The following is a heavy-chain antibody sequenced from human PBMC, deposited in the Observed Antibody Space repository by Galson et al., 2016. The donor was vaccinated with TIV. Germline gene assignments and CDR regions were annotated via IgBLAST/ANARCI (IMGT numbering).Heavy chain of an antibody. J-gene: IGHJ4*02. D-gene: IGHD5-24*01. V-gene: IGHV1-69*06. CDR3: ARDRSNLLQGLSLDS. CDR1: GVTFNSYA. CDR2: IIPILGPT. Sequence: SVKVSCKASGVTFNSYAINWVRQAPGQGPEWMGRIIPILGPTKYAQRFQGRVSITADKSTNTAYMDLSSLRSDDTAVYYCARDRSNLLQGLSLDSWGQGTLVTVSS.